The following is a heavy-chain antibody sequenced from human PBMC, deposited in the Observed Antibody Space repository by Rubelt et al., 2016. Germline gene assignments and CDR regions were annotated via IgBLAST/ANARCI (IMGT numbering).Heavy chain of an antibody. CDR2: ISSSSSYI. Sequence: EVKLVESGGGLVKPGGSLRLSCAASGFSFNTYSMNWVRQAPGKGLEWVSSISSSSSYIYYENTVKGRVTISSTNAKNSLYLQMSSLRAEDTAVYYCARLNTGMSAMDVWGQGTTITVSS. J-gene: IGHJ6*02. D-gene: IGHD1-14*01. CDR3: ARLNTGMSAMDV. CDR1: GFSFNTYS. V-gene: IGHV3-21*01.